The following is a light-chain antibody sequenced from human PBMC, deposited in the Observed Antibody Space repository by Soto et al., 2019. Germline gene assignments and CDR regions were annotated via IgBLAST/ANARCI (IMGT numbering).Light chain of an antibody. CDR3: QQYGGTPPIT. J-gene: IGKJ5*01. V-gene: IGKV3-20*01. CDR2: GAS. Sequence: EIVVTQSPATLSVSPGERVTLSCMASQSVSSSLAWYQQRPGQAPRLLIYGASSRATGIPDRFSGSGSGTDFTLTISRLEPEDFAVYYCQQYGGTPPITFGQGTRLEI. CDR1: QSVSSS.